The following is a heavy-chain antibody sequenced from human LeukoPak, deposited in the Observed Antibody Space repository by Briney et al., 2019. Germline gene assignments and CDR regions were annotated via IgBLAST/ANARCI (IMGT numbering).Heavy chain of an antibody. Sequence: ASVKVSCKASGYTFTGYYMHWVRQAPGQGLEWMGWVNPSSGGTNYAQKFQGRVTMTRDTSISTAYMELSRLRSDDTAVYYCARDGEDGYSYGYGWFDPWGQGTLVTVSS. J-gene: IGHJ5*02. V-gene: IGHV1-2*02. CDR1: GYTFTGYY. CDR3: ARDGEDGYSYGYGWFDP. D-gene: IGHD5-18*01. CDR2: VNPSSGGT.